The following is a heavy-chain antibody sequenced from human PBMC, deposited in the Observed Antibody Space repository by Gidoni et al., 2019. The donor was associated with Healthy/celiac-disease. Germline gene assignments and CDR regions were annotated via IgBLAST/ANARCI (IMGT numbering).Heavy chain of an antibody. V-gene: IGHV4-31*03. CDR2: IYYSGST. CDR1: GGSISSGGYS. D-gene: IGHD3-22*01. CDR3: ARVRVHYDSSGGGVDY. J-gene: IGHJ4*02. Sequence: QVQLQESGPGLVKPSRTLSLTCPVSGGSISSGGYSWSWIRQHPGKGLEWIGYIYYSGSTYYNPSLKSRVTISVDTSKNQFSLKLSSVTAADTAVYYCARVRVHYDSSGGGVDYWGQGTLVTVSS.